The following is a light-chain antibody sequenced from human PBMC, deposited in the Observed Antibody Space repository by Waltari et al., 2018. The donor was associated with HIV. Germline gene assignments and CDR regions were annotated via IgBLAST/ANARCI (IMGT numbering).Light chain of an antibody. CDR3: QTSGIAIPVF. V-gene: IGLV4-69*01. Sequence: QLVLTQSPSASASLGASVKLTCTLSSGHSSYAVAWHQQQPGKVPWFLMRLMPGGSHPKGDWFPDRFSCSSSASVRYLTISSLQSEDAADYSCQTSGIAIPVFFCGGTKLTVL. CDR1: SGHSSYA. CDR2: LMPGGSH. J-gene: IGLJ2*01.